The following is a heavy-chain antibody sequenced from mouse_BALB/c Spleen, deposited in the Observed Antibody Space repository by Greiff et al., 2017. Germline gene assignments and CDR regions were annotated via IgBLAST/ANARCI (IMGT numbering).Heavy chain of an antibody. CDR3: ARRYGYGGYFDV. D-gene: IGHD2-2*01. J-gene: IGHJ1*01. Sequence: VQLQQSGPSLVKPSQTLSLTCSVTGDSITSCYWNWIRKFPGNKLEYMGYISYSGSTYYNPSLKSRISITRDTSKNQYYLQLNSVTTEDTATYYCARRYGYGGYFDVWGAGTTVTVSS. CDR2: ISYSGST. V-gene: IGHV3-8*02. CDR1: GDSITSCY.